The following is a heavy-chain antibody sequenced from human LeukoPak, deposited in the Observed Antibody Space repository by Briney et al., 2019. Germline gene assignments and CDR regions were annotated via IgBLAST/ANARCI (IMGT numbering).Heavy chain of an antibody. CDR1: GFTFSSYG. CDR3: AKGYYDFWSGYSPFDY. CDR2: ISYDGSNK. D-gene: IGHD3-3*01. Sequence: GGSLRLSCAASGFTFSSYGMHWVRQAPGKGLEWVAVISYDGSNKYYADSVKGRFTISRDNSKNTLYLQMNSLRAEDTAVYYCAKGYYDFWSGYSPFDYWGQGTLVTVSS. V-gene: IGHV3-30*18. J-gene: IGHJ4*02.